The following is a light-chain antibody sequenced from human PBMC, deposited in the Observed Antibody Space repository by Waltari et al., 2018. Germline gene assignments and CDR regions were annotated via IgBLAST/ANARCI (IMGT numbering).Light chain of an antibody. CDR2: DAS. CDR3: QQYKSWPPLT. CDR1: QSVNSH. Sequence: VLTQSPVTRSVSPGERATLSCRASQSVNSHLAWYQQKPGQPPRLLMYDASTRATDIPARFSGSGSGTEFTLTISSLQSNDFAVYYCQQYKSWPPLTFGGGTKVEIK. V-gene: IGKV3D-15*01. J-gene: IGKJ4*01.